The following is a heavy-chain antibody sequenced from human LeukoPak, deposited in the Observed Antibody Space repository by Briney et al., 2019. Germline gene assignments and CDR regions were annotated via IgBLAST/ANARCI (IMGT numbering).Heavy chain of an antibody. CDR2: ISGSGGST. CDR3: AKGSGVLNWFGP. J-gene: IGHJ5*02. CDR1: GFTFSSYA. Sequence: GGSLRLSCAASGFTFSSYAMSWVRQAPGKGLEWVSAISGSGGSTYYAASVKGRFTISRDNSKNTLYLQMNSLRAEDTAVYYCAKGSGVLNWFGPWGQGAMVTVSS. V-gene: IGHV3-23*01.